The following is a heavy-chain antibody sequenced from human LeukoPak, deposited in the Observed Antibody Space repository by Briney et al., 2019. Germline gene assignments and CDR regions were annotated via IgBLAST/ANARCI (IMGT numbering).Heavy chain of an antibody. CDR2: MYYSGST. Sequence: SETLSLTCTVSGGSISSSGYYWGWIRQPPGKGLEWIGNMYYSGSTYYSPSLKSRVTISVDTSKNQFSLKLSSVTAADTAVYYCARVGNSGWYFLGYWGQGTLVTVSS. D-gene: IGHD6-19*01. CDR1: GGSISSSGYY. V-gene: IGHV4-39*01. CDR3: ARVGNSGWYFLGY. J-gene: IGHJ4*02.